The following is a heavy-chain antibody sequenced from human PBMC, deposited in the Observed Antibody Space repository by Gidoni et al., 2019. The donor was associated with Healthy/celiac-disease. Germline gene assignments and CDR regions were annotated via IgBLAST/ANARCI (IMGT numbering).Heavy chain of an antibody. Sequence: QVQLVQSGAEVTKPGSSVTVSCKASGGPFSSYAISWVRQAPGQGLEWMGGIIPIFGTANYAQKFQGRVTITADESTSTAYMELSSLRSEDTAVYYCARDKGERWLLGYWGQGTLVTVSS. V-gene: IGHV1-69*01. J-gene: IGHJ4*02. D-gene: IGHD1-26*01. CDR3: ARDKGERWLLGY. CDR1: GGPFSSYA. CDR2: IIPIFGTA.